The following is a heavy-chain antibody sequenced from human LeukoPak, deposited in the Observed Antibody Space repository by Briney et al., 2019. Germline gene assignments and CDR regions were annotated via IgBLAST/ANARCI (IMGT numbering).Heavy chain of an antibody. CDR2: IYHSGST. CDR1: GGSISSSNW. V-gene: IGHV4-4*02. D-gene: IGHD2-15*01. CDR3: ARGRGYDPVVFYFDS. J-gene: IGHJ4*02. Sequence: PSETLSLTCAVSGGSISSSNWWSWVRQPPGKGLEWIGEIYHSGSTNYNPSLKSRVTISVDKSKNQFSLKLSSVTAADTAVYYCARGRGYDPVVFYFDSWGQGTAVIVSS.